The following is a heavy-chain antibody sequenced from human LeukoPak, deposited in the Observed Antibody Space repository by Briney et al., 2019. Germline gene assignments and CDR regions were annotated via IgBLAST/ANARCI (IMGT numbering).Heavy chain of an antibody. J-gene: IGHJ4*02. Sequence: SVKVSCKASGGTFSSYAISWVRQAPGQGLEWMGRIIPILGIANYAQKFQGGVTITADKSTSTAYMELSSLRSEDTAVYYCATEEEYSSSRGFDYWGQGTLVTVSS. CDR1: GGTFSSYA. D-gene: IGHD6-6*01. V-gene: IGHV1-69*04. CDR3: ATEEEYSSSRGFDY. CDR2: IIPILGIA.